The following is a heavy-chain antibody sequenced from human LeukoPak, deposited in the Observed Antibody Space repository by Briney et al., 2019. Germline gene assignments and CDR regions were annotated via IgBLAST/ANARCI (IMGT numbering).Heavy chain of an antibody. V-gene: IGHV5-51*01. D-gene: IGHD3-16*01. J-gene: IGHJ4*02. CDR2: IYPGDSDT. CDR3: ARRVMITFGGGYYFDY. CDR1: GYSFTSYW. Sequence: GESLKISCKGSGYSFTSYWIGWVRQMPGKGLEWMGIIYPGDSDTRYGPSFQGQVTISADKSISTAYLQWSSLKASDTAMYYCARRVMITFGGGYYFDYWGQGTLVTVSS.